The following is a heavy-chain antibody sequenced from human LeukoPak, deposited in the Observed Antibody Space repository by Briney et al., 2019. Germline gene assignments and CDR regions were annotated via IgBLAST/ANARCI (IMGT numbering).Heavy chain of an antibody. D-gene: IGHD4-17*01. CDR2: IKQDGSEK. V-gene: IGHV3-7*03. Sequence: GGSLRLSCAASGFTFSSYWMSWVRQAPGKGLEWVANIKQDGSEKYYVDSVKGRFTISRDNAKNSLYLQMNSLRAEDTAVYYCARDLYIDYVGGPFDYWGQGTLVTVSS. J-gene: IGHJ4*02. CDR3: ARDLYIDYVGGPFDY. CDR1: GFTFSSYW.